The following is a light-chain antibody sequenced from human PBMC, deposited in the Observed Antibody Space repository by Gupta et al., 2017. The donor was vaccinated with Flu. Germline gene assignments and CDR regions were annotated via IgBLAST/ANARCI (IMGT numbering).Light chain of an antibody. CDR3: QQRSNWGLT. Sequence: EIVLTQSPATLSLSPGERATLSCRASQSVSSYLAWYQQKPGQAPRLLIYDASNRATGIPARFSGSGSGTDFTLTISSLETEDFAVYYCQQRSNWGLTFGGGTKVEIK. CDR2: DAS. J-gene: IGKJ4*01. V-gene: IGKV3-11*01. CDR1: QSVSSY.